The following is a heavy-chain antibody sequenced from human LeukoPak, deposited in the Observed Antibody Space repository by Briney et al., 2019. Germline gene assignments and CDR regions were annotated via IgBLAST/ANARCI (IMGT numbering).Heavy chain of an antibody. D-gene: IGHD1-26*01. J-gene: IGHJ4*02. CDR3: ARSGSWRGVDFDY. Sequence: SETLSLTCIVSGYSISSGYYWGWIRQPPGKGLEWIGSIYHSGSTYYNPSLKSRVTISVDTSKNQFSLKLSSVTATDTAVYYCARSGSWRGVDFDYWGQGTLVTVSS. CDR2: IYHSGST. CDR1: GYSISSGYY. V-gene: IGHV4-38-2*02.